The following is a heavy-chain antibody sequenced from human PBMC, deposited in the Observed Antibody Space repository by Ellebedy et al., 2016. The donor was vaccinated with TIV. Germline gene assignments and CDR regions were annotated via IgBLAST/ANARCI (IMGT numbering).Heavy chain of an antibody. CDR2: IYPGDSDT. V-gene: IGHV5-51*01. CDR3: SRLRDALADELDY. D-gene: IGHD6-19*01. Sequence: GESLKISCKASGYSFTNHWIAWVRQQPGKGLEWVGLIYPGDSDTKYSPAFQGQVTITSDKSTATVYLQWSGLKASDTAVYYCSRLRDALADELDYWGQGTLVTVS. J-gene: IGHJ4*02. CDR1: GYSFTNHW.